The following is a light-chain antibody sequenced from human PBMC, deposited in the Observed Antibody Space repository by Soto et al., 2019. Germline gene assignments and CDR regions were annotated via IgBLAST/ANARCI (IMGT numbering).Light chain of an antibody. V-gene: IGKV2-28*01. CDR3: VKALQTLYT. Sequence: DIVMTQSPLSLPVTPGEPASISCRSSQSLLHSNGYNYLDWYLQKPGQSPQLLIYLGSNRASGVPDRISGSGSGTDFTLKISRLEAEDVGVYYCVKALQTLYTFGQGTKLEIK. CDR2: LGS. J-gene: IGKJ2*01. CDR1: QSLLHSNGYNY.